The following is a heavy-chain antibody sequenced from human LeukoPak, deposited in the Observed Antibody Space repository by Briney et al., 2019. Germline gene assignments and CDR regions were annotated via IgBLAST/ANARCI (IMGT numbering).Heavy chain of an antibody. CDR3: ARGAMLYDYILDY. J-gene: IGHJ4*02. Sequence: GESLKISCKGSGYGFTSYWIGWVRQMPGKGLEWMGIIYPGDSDTRYSPSFQGQVTISADKSISTAYLQWSSLKASDTAMYYCARGAMLYDYILDYWGQGTLVTVSS. V-gene: IGHV5-51*01. CDR1: GYGFTSYW. D-gene: IGHD2-8*01. CDR2: IYPGDSDT.